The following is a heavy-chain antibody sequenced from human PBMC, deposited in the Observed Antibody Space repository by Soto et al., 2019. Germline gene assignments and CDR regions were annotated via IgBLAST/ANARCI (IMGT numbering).Heavy chain of an antibody. V-gene: IGHV1-18*01. Sequence: QVQLVQSGAEVKKPGASVKVSCKASGYTFTSYGISWVRQAPGQGLEWMGWITAYNGNTNYAQKLQGRVTMTTDTSTTTDYMELRRQRSEDRAVYYCAKRRGYSNGEFDYWGQGTLVTVSS. CDR3: AKRRGYSNGEFDY. J-gene: IGHJ4*02. CDR1: GYTFTSYG. CDR2: ITAYNGNT. D-gene: IGHD5-18*01.